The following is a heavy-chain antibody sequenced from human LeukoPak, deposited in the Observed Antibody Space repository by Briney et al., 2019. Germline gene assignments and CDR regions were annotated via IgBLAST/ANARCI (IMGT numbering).Heavy chain of an antibody. CDR1: GGSISSSTYY. D-gene: IGHD4-17*01. Sequence: SETPSLTCTVSGGSISSSTYYWGWIRQPPGKGLEWIGSIDYSGSTHYNPSLRSRVTISVDTSKNQFSLKVNSVTAADTAVYYCARHDHSDFGDPNWFDPWGQGTLFTVSS. CDR2: IDYSGST. J-gene: IGHJ5*02. CDR3: ARHDHSDFGDPNWFDP. V-gene: IGHV4-39*01.